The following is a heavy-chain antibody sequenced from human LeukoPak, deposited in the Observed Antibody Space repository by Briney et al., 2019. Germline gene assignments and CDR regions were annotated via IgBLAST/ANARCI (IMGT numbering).Heavy chain of an antibody. CDR2: IYYSGST. Sequence: SETLSLTCTVSGYSISSGYYWGWIRQPPGKGLEWIGYIYYSGSTNYNPSLKSRVTISVDTSKNQFSLKLSSVTAADTAVYYCASFLYSSSYDYWGQGTLVTVSS. CDR3: ASFLYSSSYDY. J-gene: IGHJ4*02. D-gene: IGHD6-13*01. V-gene: IGHV4-61*01. CDR1: GYSISSGYY.